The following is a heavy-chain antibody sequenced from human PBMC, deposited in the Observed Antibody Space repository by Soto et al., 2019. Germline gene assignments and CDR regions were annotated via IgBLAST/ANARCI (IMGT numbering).Heavy chain of an antibody. CDR3: ARDGYSYGYFDY. CDR1: GGSISSGGYY. V-gene: IGHV4-31*03. CDR2: IYYSGST. Sequence: PSETLSLTCTVSGGSISSGGYYWSWIRQHPGKGLEWIGYIYYSGSTYYNPSLKSRVTISVDTSKNQFSLKLSSVTAADTAVYYCARDGYSYGYFDYWGQGTLVTVSS. D-gene: IGHD5-18*01. J-gene: IGHJ4*02.